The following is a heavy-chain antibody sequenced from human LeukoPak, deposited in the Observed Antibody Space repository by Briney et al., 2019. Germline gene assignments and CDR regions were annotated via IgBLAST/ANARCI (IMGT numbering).Heavy chain of an antibody. J-gene: IGHJ6*03. CDR1: GLSFGDYT. Sequence: PGGSLSLSCEASGLSFGDYTMHWVRQAPGKGLEWVSSISSSSSYIYYADSVKGRFTISRDNAKNSLYLQMNSLRAEDTAVYYCARDLAAAGYYYYYYMDVWGKGTTVTVSS. CDR2: ISSSSSYI. CDR3: ARDLAAAGYYYYYYMDV. V-gene: IGHV3-21*01. D-gene: IGHD6-13*01.